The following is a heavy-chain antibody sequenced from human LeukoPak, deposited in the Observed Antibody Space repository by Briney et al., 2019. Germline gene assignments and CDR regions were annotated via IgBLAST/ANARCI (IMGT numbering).Heavy chain of an antibody. CDR3: ARRLTQYDCFDP. Sequence: SQTLSLTCAISGDSVSSNSVTWNWIRQSPSRGLEWLGRAYYRSTWYNDYAVSVRGRITVNPDTSKNQFSLHLDSVTPEDTAVYYCARRLTQYDCFDPWGQGILVTVSS. V-gene: IGHV6-1*01. CDR1: GDSVSSNSVT. J-gene: IGHJ5*02. CDR2: AYYRSTWYN. D-gene: IGHD2-2*01.